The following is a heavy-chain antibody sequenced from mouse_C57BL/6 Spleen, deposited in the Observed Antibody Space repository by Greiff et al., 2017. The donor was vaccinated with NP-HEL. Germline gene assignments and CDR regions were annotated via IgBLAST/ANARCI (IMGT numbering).Heavy chain of an antibody. CDR1: GYTFTSYW. CDR2: TNPTNGRT. J-gene: IGHJ2*01. V-gene: IGHV1S81*02. D-gene: IGHD1-1*01. CDR3: ARIKKIEATYFDY. Sequence: FQLQQSGAELVKAGASVKMSCKASGYTFTSYWMHWVKQRLGQGLEWFAETNPTNGRTYYNEKFKSKATLTVDKSSSTAYMLLSGPTFEDSAVYYCARIKKIEATYFDYWGQGTTLTVSS.